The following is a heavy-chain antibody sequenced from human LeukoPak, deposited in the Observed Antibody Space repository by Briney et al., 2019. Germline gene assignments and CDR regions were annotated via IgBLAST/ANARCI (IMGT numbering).Heavy chain of an antibody. V-gene: IGHV4-61*08. Sequence: PSETLSLTCAVSGGSISSGGYSWSWIRQPPGKGLEWIGYIYYSGSTNYNPSLKSRVTISVDTSKNQFSLKLCSVTAADTAVYYCARDLRYSSSLAAFDIWGQGTMVTVSS. D-gene: IGHD6-13*01. J-gene: IGHJ3*02. CDR3: ARDLRYSSSLAAFDI. CDR1: GGSISSGGYS. CDR2: IYYSGST.